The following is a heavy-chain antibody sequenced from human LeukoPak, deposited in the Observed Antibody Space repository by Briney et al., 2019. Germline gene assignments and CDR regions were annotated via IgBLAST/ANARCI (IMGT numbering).Heavy chain of an antibody. CDR3: ARRDFSSGWSFDY. J-gene: IGHJ4*02. V-gene: IGHV4-4*07. CDR1: GGSIINYH. CDR2: IHTSGST. D-gene: IGHD6-19*01. Sequence: PSETLSLTCTVSGGSIINYHWSWIRQPAGKGVEWIGQIHTSGSTNYNPPLKSRVSMSIDTTEDQVSLTIRSVTAADTAFYYCARRDFSSGWSFDYWGQGTLVTVSS.